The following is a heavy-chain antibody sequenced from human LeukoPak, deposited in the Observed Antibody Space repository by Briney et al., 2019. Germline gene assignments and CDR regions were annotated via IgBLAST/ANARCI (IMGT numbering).Heavy chain of an antibody. V-gene: IGHV3-74*01. CDR3: TRGYSGSYRIDY. D-gene: IGHD1-26*01. J-gene: IGHJ4*02. CDR2: ISGDGSST. Sequence: GGSPRLSCAASGFTFSSYWMHWVRQAPGKGLVWVSRISGDGSSTTYADSVKGRFTISRDNAKNTLYLQMNSLRAEDTAVYYCTRGYSGSYRIDYWGQGSLVTVSS. CDR1: GFTFSSYW.